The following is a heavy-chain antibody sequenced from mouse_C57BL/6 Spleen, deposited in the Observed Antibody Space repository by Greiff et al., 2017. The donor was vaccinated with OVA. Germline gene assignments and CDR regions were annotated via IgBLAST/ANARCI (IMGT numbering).Heavy chain of an antibody. J-gene: IGHJ2*01. Sequence: VQLQQSGPELVKPGASVKISCKASGYSFTGYYMNWVKQSPEKSLEWIGEINPSTGGTTYNQKFEAKATLTVDKSSSTAYMQLKSLTSEDSAVYYCARRDYDFDYWGQGTTLTVSS. CDR1: GYSFTGYY. CDR2: INPSTGGT. D-gene: IGHD2-4*01. V-gene: IGHV1-42*01. CDR3: ARRDYDFDY.